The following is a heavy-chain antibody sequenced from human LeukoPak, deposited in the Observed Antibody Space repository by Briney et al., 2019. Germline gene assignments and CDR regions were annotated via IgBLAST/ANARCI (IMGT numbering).Heavy chain of an antibody. D-gene: IGHD3-3*01. CDR3: ERDPFDFWSGYYSYYFDY. CDR1: GFTFSSYP. Sequence: GGSLRLSCAASGFTFSSYPMSWVRQTPGKGLEWVSRISDSALTTDYTDSVKGRFTISRDNSKNTLYLQMNSLRAEDTAVYYCERDPFDFWSGYYSYYFDYWGQGTLVTVSS. CDR2: ISDSALTT. V-gene: IGHV3-23*01. J-gene: IGHJ4*02.